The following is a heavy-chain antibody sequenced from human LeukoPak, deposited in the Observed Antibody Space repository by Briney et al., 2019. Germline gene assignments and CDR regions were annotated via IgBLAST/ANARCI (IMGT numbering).Heavy chain of an antibody. J-gene: IGHJ4*02. CDR3: ARSWFGEGGRYFDY. V-gene: IGHV4-59*08. CDR2: IYYSGST. Sequence: SETLSLTCTVSGGSISSYYWSWIRQPPGKGLEWIGYIYYSGSTNYSPSLKSRVTISVDTSKNQFSLKLSSVIAADTAVYYCARSWFGEGGRYFDYWGQGTLVTVSS. D-gene: IGHD3-10*01. CDR1: GGSISSYY.